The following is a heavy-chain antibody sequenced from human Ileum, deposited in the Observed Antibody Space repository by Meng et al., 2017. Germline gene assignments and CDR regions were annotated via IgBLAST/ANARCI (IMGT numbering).Heavy chain of an antibody. CDR1: GFTFSSYE. Sequence: GESLKISCAASGFTFSSYEMNWVRQAPGKGLEWVSIILYDEGTHYADSVKGRFIISRDNSKNTVYLQMNNVRVEDTAVYYCAKDLHYFSAMDVWGQGATVTVSS. V-gene: IGHV3-23*01. CDR3: AKDLHYFSAMDV. J-gene: IGHJ6*02. CDR2: IILYDEGT. D-gene: IGHD3-16*01.